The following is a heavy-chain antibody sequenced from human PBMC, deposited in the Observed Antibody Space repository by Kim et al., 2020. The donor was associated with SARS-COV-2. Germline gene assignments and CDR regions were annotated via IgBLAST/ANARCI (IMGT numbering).Heavy chain of an antibody. J-gene: IGHJ4*02. CDR3: ARGLRSGWPPLDY. CDR1: GFTVSSNY. CDR2: IYSGGST. V-gene: IGHV3-53*01. D-gene: IGHD6-19*01. Sequence: GGSLRLSCAASGFTVSSNYMSWVRQAPGKGLEWVSVIYSGGSTYYADSVKGRFTISRDNSKNTLYLQMNSLRAEDTAVYYCARGLRSGWPPLDYWGQGTLVTVSS.